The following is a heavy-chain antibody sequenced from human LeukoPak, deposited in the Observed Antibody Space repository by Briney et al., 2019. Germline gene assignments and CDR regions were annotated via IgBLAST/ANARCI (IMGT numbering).Heavy chain of an antibody. J-gene: IGHJ5*02. CDR3: ARGSPTKQWLAMNNWFDP. CDR1: GYTFTGYY. Sequence: ASVKVSCKASGYTFTGYYMHWVRQAPGQGLEWMGWINPNSGGTNYAQKFQGRVTMTRDTSISTAYMELSRLRSDDTAVYYCARGSPTKQWLAMNNWFDPWGQGTLVTVSS. V-gene: IGHV1-2*02. CDR2: INPNSGGT. D-gene: IGHD6-19*01.